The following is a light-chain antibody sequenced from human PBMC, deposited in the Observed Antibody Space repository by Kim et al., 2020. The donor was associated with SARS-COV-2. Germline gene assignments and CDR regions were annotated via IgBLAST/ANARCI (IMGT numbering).Light chain of an antibody. J-gene: IGKJ2*01. CDR3: QQYGSSPRT. CDR1: QSVSSSY. CDR2: GAS. V-gene: IGKV3-20*01. Sequence: LSPGERATLSCRASQSVSSSYLDWCQQKPGQAPRLLSHGASSRATGIPDRFSGSGSGTDFSLTISRLGPEDFAVYYCQQYGSSPRTFGQGTKLEI.